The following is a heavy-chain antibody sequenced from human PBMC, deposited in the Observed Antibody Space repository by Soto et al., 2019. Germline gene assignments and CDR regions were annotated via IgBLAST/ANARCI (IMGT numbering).Heavy chain of an antibody. CDR2: IIPIFGTA. Sequence: GASVKVSCKASGGTFSSYAISWVRQAPGQGLEWMGGIIPIFGTANYAQKFQGRVTITADKSTSTAYMELSSLRSEDTAVYYCARDYYDSSGYYFWPYLAAFDIWGQGTMVTVSS. J-gene: IGHJ3*02. CDR3: ARDYYDSSGYYFWPYLAAFDI. CDR1: GGTFSSYA. D-gene: IGHD3-22*01. V-gene: IGHV1-69*06.